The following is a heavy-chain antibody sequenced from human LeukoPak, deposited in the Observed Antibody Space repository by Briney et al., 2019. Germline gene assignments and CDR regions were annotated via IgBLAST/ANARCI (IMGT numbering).Heavy chain of an antibody. Sequence: ASVKVSCKASGYTFTSYYMHWVRQAPGQGLGWMGIINPSGGSTYYAQKFQGRVTMTRDMSTSTVYMELSSLRSEDTAVYYCARGPREYYYDSTGYYGFAEYFQYWGQGTLVTVSS. CDR1: GYTFTSYY. CDR3: ARGPREYYYDSTGYYGFAEYFQY. J-gene: IGHJ1*01. D-gene: IGHD3-22*01. V-gene: IGHV1-46*01. CDR2: INPSGGST.